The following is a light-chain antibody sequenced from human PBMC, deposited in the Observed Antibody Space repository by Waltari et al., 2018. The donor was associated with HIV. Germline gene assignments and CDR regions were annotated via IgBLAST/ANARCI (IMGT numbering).Light chain of an antibody. CDR1: QSINIY. Sequence: DIQMTQSPSSLSASVGARINIPCLARQSINIYLNWYRQKPGKAPNLLFYAGSSFQRGVQSRFSGSGSGTDVTLTISSLQAEDFATYYCQQSYTTPSFGGGTRVEIK. V-gene: IGKV1-39*01. J-gene: IGKJ4*01. CDR2: AGS. CDR3: QQSYTTPS.